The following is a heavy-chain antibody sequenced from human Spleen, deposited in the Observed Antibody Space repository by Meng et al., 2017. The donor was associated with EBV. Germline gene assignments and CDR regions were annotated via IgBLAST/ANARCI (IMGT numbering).Heavy chain of an antibody. D-gene: IGHD4-23*01. CDR1: GNIFTISY. J-gene: IGHJ4*02. V-gene: IGHV1-46*01. CDR3: ARDGGNHNFDY. CDR2: IISRGGTT. Sequence: VGLVQSGAEVKKPGASGKVSCETSGNIFTISYFHWVRQAPGQGLEWMGRIISRGGTTIYAQRFRGRVTMTRDTSTSTVYMELTNLRSEDTAVYFCARDGGNHNFDYWGQGTLVTVSS.